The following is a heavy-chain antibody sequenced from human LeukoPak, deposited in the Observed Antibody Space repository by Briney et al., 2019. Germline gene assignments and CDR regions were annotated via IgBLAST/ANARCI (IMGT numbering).Heavy chain of an antibody. D-gene: IGHD6-13*01. J-gene: IGHJ4*02. CDR2: IYHSGST. Sequence: SETLSLTCTVSGYSISSGYYWGWIRQPPGKGLEWIGSIYHSGSTYYNPSLKSRVTISVDTSKNQFSLKLSSVTAADTAVYYCARGSKPGIADYWGQGTLVTVSS. V-gene: IGHV4-38-2*02. CDR1: GYSISSGYY. CDR3: ARGSKPGIADY.